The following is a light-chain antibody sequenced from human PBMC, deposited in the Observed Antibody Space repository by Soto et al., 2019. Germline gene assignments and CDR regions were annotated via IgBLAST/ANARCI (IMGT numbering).Light chain of an antibody. CDR1: QSISSW. J-gene: IGKJ1*01. Sequence: DIQMTQSPSTLSASVGDRVTITGRARQSISSWLAWYQQKPWKAPKLLIYDASSLESGVPSRFSGSGAGTEYTFTIRGLQSDDFATYYFQQDNSYSWTFGQGTKVEIK. CDR3: QQDNSYSWT. V-gene: IGKV1-5*01. CDR2: DAS.